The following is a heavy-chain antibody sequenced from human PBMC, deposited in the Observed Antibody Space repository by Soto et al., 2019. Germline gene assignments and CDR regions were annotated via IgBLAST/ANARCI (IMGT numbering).Heavy chain of an antibody. Sequence: ASVKVSCKASGYTFTSYSMHWVRQAPGQSLEWMGWINGGNGETKYSQSFQGRVTINRDTSASTVYMELSSLRSEDTAVYYCARPMNYADYLDHWGQGTPVTVSS. CDR3: ARPMNYADYLDH. D-gene: IGHD1-7*01. CDR1: GYTFTSYS. J-gene: IGHJ4*02. CDR2: INGGNGET. V-gene: IGHV1-3*01.